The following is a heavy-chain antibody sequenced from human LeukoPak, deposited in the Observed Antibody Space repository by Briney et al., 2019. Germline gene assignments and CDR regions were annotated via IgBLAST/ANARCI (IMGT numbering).Heavy chain of an antibody. J-gene: IGHJ4*02. CDR3: AKSRRAYCSGGSCFGLWDY. CDR2: INSDESST. CDR1: GFTFSTYW. V-gene: IGHV3-74*01. Sequence: PGGSLRLSCAASGFTFSTYWMHWVRQAPGKGLVWVSRINSDESSTTCADSVKGRFTISRDNAKNTLYLQMNSLRAEDTAVYYCAKSRRAYCSGGSCFGLWDYWGQGTLVTVSS. D-gene: IGHD2-15*01.